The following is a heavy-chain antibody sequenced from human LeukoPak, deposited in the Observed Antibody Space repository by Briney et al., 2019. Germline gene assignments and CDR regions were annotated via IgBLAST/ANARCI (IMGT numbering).Heavy chain of an antibody. CDR3: ARVKSGSSGSYYNFDY. V-gene: IGHV3-21*01. Sequence: GGSLRLSCAASGFTFDDYAMHWVRQAPGKGLEWVSSITSTSSYIYYADSLKGRFTISRDNAKNSLYLQMNSLRAEDTAVYYCARVKSGSSGSYYNFDYWGQGTLVTVSS. CDR1: GFTFDDYA. D-gene: IGHD3-10*01. CDR2: ITSTSSYI. J-gene: IGHJ4*02.